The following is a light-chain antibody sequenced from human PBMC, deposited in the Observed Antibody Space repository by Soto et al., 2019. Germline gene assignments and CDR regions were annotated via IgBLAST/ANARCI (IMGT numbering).Light chain of an antibody. Sequence: QSVLTQPPSVSAAPGQKVTISCSGSSSNIGNNYVSWYQQLPGTAPKLLIYDNNKRPSGIPDRFSGSKSGTSATLGITGLQTGDEADYYCGTWDSSVIYVFGTGTKLTVL. CDR1: SSNIGNNY. CDR2: DNN. V-gene: IGLV1-51*01. J-gene: IGLJ1*01. CDR3: GTWDSSVIYV.